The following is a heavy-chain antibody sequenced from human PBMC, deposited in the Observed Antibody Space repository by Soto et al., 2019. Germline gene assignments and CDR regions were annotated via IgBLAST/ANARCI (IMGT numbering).Heavy chain of an antibody. CDR2: IWYDGSNK. CDR3: ARQSLLNYYDSSGYYFGY. Sequence: GGSLRLSCAASGFTLSSYGMHWVRQAPGKGLEWVAVIWYDGSNKYYADSVKGRFTISRDNSKNTLYLQMNSLRAEDTAVYYCARQSLLNYYDSSGYYFGYWGQGTLVTVSS. D-gene: IGHD3-22*01. CDR1: GFTLSSYG. J-gene: IGHJ4*02. V-gene: IGHV3-33*01.